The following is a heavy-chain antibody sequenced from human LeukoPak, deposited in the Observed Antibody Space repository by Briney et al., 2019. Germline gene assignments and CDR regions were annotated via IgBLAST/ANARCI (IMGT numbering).Heavy chain of an antibody. CDR1: GGSFSGYY. CDR2: INHSGST. CDR3: TTPFSGYDYGSDF. D-gene: IGHD5-12*01. V-gene: IGHV4-34*03. Sequence: PSETLSLTCAVYGGSFSGYYWSWIRQPPGKGLEWIGEINHSGSTNYNPSLKSRVTISVDTSKNQFSLKLSSVTAADTAVYYCTTPFSGYDYGSDFWGQGTLVTVSS. J-gene: IGHJ4*02.